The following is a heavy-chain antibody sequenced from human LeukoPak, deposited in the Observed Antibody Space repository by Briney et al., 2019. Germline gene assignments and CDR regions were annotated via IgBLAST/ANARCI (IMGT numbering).Heavy chain of an antibody. CDR3: GRGNRGWYLLIDY. J-gene: IGHJ4*02. D-gene: IGHD6-19*01. CDR1: GFTVSSNY. V-gene: IGHV3-74*01. CDR2: INSDGSST. Sequence: PGGSLRLSCAASGFTVSSNYMRWVRQAPGKGLVWVSRINSDGSSTSYADSVKGRFTISRDNSKHTLYLQMNSLRAEDTAVYYCGRGNRGWYLLIDYGSQGTLVTVSS.